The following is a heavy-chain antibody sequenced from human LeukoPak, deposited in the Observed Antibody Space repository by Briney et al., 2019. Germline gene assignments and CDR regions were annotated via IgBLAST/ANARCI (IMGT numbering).Heavy chain of an antibody. D-gene: IGHD6-19*01. CDR3: ARDRGRGQWLARGEFDP. Sequence: ASVKVSCKASGYSFIGYSIHWVRQAPGQGLEWMGWINPNSGDTKYAQKLQGRVTMTRDTSISTAYMELSSLRSDDTAVYYCARDRGRGQWLARGEFDPWGQGTLVTVSS. J-gene: IGHJ5*02. CDR1: GYSFIGYS. CDR2: INPNSGDT. V-gene: IGHV1-2*02.